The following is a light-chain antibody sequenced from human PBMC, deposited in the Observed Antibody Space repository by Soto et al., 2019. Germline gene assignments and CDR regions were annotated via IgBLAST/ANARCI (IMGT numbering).Light chain of an antibody. CDR1: QSLTSTF. CDR3: QQYGSSPWT. V-gene: IGKV3-20*01. J-gene: IGKJ1*01. CDR2: GAY. Sequence: VLTQSPGTLSLSPGEGATLSCRASQSLTSTFLSWYQQKPGQAPRFLIYGAYNRAPGVPDRFSGSGSGTDFTLTINRLEPEDFAVYFCQQYGSSPWTFGQGTMVELK.